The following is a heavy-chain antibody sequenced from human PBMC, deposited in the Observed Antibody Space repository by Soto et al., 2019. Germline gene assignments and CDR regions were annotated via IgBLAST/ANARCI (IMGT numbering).Heavy chain of an antibody. Sequence: SETLSLTCAVYGGSFSGYYWSWIRQPPGKGLEWIGEINHSGSTNYNPSLKSRVTISVDTSKNQFSLKLSSVTAADTAVYYCARVVRGCSGGSCYGARYYYYGMDVWGQGTTVTVSS. V-gene: IGHV4-34*01. CDR1: GGSFSGYY. CDR3: ARVVRGCSGGSCYGARYYYYGMDV. D-gene: IGHD2-15*01. CDR2: INHSGST. J-gene: IGHJ6*02.